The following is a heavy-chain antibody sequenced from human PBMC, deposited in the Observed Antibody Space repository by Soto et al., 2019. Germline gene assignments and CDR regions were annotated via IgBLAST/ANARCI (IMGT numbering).Heavy chain of an antibody. Sequence: QEQLVQSGGGVVQPGRSLRLSCAASGFKFNSSGMHWVRQAPGKGLEWVAVIRCDGSDKSYGYSVKGRVTISRDYSKNTHHPQMRRQMDDNTAVYYCARERFGRIAATNWLGHWGQGSLVTVSS. CDR3: ARERFGRIAATNWLGH. J-gene: IGHJ5*02. V-gene: IGHV3-33*01. CDR2: IRCDGSDK. D-gene: IGHD6-25*01. CDR1: GFKFNSSG.